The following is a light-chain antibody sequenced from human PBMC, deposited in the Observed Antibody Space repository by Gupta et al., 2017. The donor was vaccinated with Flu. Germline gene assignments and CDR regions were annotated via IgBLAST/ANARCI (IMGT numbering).Light chain of an antibody. Sequence: EIEMTQSPATLSVSPGERATLSCRASQSVSSDLAWYQQKPGQTPRLLIYGASVRSTGIPARFSGSGSGTEFTLTISSLQSEDFAVYYCQQYNNWHPLTFGGGTKVEIK. CDR1: QSVSSD. J-gene: IGKJ4*01. V-gene: IGKV3-15*01. CDR3: QQYNNWHPLT. CDR2: GAS.